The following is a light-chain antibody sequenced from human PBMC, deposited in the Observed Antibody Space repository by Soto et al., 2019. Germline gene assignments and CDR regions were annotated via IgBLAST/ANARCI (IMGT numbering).Light chain of an antibody. CDR3: QHYNSYSEA. Sequence: GERATLSCRASQTLRGRYLAWYQQKPGQAPRLLIYAASSLQSGVPSRFSGSGSGTEFTLTISSLQPDDLATYYCQHYNSYSEAFGQGTKVDI. J-gene: IGKJ1*01. CDR1: QTLRGR. CDR2: AAS. V-gene: IGKV1-5*01.